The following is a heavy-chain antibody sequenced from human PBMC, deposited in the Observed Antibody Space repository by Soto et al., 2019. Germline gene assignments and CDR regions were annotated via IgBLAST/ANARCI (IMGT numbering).Heavy chain of an antibody. Sequence: QVQLVQSGAEVKKPGSSVKVSCKASGGTFSSYTISWVRQAPGQGLEWMGRIIPILGIANYAQKFQGRVTITADKSTSTAYMELSSLRSEATAVYYCAGDTAMVPIYYYGMDVWGQGTTVTVSS. D-gene: IGHD5-18*01. CDR1: GGTFSSYT. V-gene: IGHV1-69*08. CDR3: AGDTAMVPIYYYGMDV. CDR2: IIPILGIA. J-gene: IGHJ6*02.